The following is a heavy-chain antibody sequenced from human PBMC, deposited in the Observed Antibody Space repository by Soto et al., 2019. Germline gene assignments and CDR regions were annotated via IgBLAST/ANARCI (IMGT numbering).Heavy chain of an antibody. CDR2: VYPRDSDT. CDR1: GYIFIDYW. D-gene: IGHD2-15*01. V-gene: IGHV5-51*01. CDR3: ARPPLPGYSIHFNS. J-gene: IGHJ4*02. Sequence: GESLKISCKASGYIFIDYWIGWVRQMPGKGLEWMGIVYPRDSDTRYSPSFQGQVTISADRSTGTAFLQWRSLKASDTALYYCARPPLPGYSIHFNSSGQGTLVTVSS.